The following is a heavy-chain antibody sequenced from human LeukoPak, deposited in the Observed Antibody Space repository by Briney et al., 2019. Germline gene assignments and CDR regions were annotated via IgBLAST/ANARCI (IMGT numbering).Heavy chain of an antibody. V-gene: IGHV3-23*01. J-gene: IGHJ5*02. CDR2: ISPSGDNT. CDR1: GFTFSSSA. D-gene: IGHD2-15*01. Sequence: GGSLRLSCAASGFTFSSSAMSWVRQAPGKGLEWVSTISPSGDNTYYADSVKGRFTISRDNSKNTLYLQMNSLRAEDTAVYYYAKGNVVNWFDPWGQGTLVTVSS. CDR3: AKGNVVNWFDP.